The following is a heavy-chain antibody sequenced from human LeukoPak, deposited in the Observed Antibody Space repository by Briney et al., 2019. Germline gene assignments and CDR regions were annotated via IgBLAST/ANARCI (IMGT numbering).Heavy chain of an antibody. CDR3: ARESSYDYVWGSYRTTPDSYYFDY. CDR1: GGSISSGDYY. J-gene: IGHJ4*02. CDR2: IYYSGST. D-gene: IGHD3-16*02. V-gene: IGHV4-30-4*01. Sequence: SETLSLTCTVSGGSISSGDYYWSWIRQPPGKGLEWIGYIYYSGSTYYNPSLKSRVTISVDTSKNQFSLKLSSVTAADTAVYYCARESSYDYVWGSYRTTPDSYYFDYWGQGTLVTVSS.